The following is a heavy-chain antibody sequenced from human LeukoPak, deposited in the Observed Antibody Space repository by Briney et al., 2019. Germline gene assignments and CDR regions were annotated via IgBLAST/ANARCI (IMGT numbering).Heavy chain of an antibody. CDR3: ARVPLSDWYFDL. CDR2: IYYSGST. CDR1: SGSISGYY. Sequence: PSETLSLTCTVSSGSISGYYWNWIRQPPGKGLEWIGCIYYSGSTYYNPSLKGRVSISVDTSKDQFSLKLSSVTAADTAVYYCARVPLSDWYFDLWGRGTLVTVSS. J-gene: IGHJ2*01. V-gene: IGHV4-59*01.